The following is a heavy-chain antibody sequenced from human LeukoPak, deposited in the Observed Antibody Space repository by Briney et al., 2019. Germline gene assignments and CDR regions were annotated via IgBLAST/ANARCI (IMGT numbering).Heavy chain of an antibody. Sequence: ASVKVSCKASGYTFTSYYMHWVRQAPGQGLEWMGIINPSGGSTSYAQKFQGRVTITADESTSTAYMELSSLRSEDTAVYYCARGRGSGYTDYWGQGTLVTVSS. D-gene: IGHD3-3*01. CDR1: GYTFTSYY. CDR3: ARGRGSGYTDY. CDR2: INPSGGST. J-gene: IGHJ4*02. V-gene: IGHV1-46*01.